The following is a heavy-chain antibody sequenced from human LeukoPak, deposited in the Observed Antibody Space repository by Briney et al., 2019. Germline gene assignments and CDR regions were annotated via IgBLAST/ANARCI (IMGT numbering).Heavy chain of an antibody. CDR2: IGTAGDT. Sequence: TGGSLRLSCAASGFTFSSYDMHWVRQATGKGLEWVSAIGTAGDTYYPGSVKGRFTISRDNSKNTLYLQMNSLRAEDTAVYYCAKCGVTYYDFWSAPDYWGQGTLVTVSS. V-gene: IGHV3-13*01. CDR1: GFTFSSYD. D-gene: IGHD3-3*01. J-gene: IGHJ4*02. CDR3: AKCGVTYYDFWSAPDY.